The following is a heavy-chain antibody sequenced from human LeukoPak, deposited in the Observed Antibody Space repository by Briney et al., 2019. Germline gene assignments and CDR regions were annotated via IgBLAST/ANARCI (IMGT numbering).Heavy chain of an antibody. D-gene: IGHD6-19*01. Sequence: ASVKVSCMASGYTFTGYYMHWVRQAPGQGLEWMGWINPNSGGTNYAQKFQGRVTMTRDTSISTAYMELSRLRSDDTAVYYCARVGIYSSGWYDFDYWGQGTLVTVSS. J-gene: IGHJ4*02. V-gene: IGHV1-2*02. CDR3: ARVGIYSSGWYDFDY. CDR2: INPNSGGT. CDR1: GYTFTGYY.